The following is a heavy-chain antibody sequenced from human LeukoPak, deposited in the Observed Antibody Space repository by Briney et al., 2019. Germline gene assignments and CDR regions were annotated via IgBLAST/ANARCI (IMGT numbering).Heavy chain of an antibody. CDR2: IYPGDSDT. Sequence: GESLKISCKGSGYSFTSYWIGWVRQMPGKGLEGMGSIYPGDSDTRYSPSFQGQVTISADKSTSTACLQWSSLKASDTAMYYCARLDFVGGSYAPGIDYWGQGTLVTVSS. V-gene: IGHV5-51*01. J-gene: IGHJ4*02. CDR3: ARLDFVGGSYAPGIDY. D-gene: IGHD3-16*01. CDR1: GYSFTSYW.